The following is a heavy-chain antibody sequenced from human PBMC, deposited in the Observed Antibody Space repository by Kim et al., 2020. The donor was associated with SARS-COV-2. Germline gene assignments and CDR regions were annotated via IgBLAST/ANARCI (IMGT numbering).Heavy chain of an antibody. CDR3: AKGKFIVGATSDY. D-gene: IGHD1-26*01. CDR2: ISGSGGST. CDR1: GFTFRSYA. V-gene: IGHV3-23*01. J-gene: IGHJ4*02. Sequence: GGSLRLSCAASGFTFRSYAMSWFRQAPGKGLEWASAISGSGGSTYYADSGKGRFTISRDNSKNTLYLQMNSLGAEDTAVYYCAKGKFIVGATSDYWGQGTLVTVSS.